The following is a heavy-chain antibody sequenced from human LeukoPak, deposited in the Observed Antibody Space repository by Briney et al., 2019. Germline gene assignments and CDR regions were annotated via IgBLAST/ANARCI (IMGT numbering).Heavy chain of an antibody. CDR1: GGSISSYY. V-gene: IGHV4-4*07. CDR2: IYTSGST. CDR3: ARGVHYYGSGSYLSQGAFDI. D-gene: IGHD3-10*01. Sequence: SETLSLTCTVSGGSISSYYWSWILQPAGKGLEWIGRIYTSGSTNYNPSLKSRVTMSVDTSKNQFSLKLSSVTAADTAVYYCARGVHYYGSGSYLSQGAFDIWGQGTMVTVSS. J-gene: IGHJ3*02.